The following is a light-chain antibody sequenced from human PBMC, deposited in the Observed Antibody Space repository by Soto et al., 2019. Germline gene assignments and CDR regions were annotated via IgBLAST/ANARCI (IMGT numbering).Light chain of an antibody. CDR3: QQHNSYSYT. J-gene: IGKJ2*01. CDR1: QTISTW. V-gene: IGKV1-5*01. Sequence: DIQMTQSPSTLSASVGDRVTLTCRASQTISTWLAWYQQKPGKAPKLLIYGASSLQTGVPSRFSGSGSGTEFTLTISSLQPDDFATYYCQQHNSYSYTFGQGTKLEIK. CDR2: GAS.